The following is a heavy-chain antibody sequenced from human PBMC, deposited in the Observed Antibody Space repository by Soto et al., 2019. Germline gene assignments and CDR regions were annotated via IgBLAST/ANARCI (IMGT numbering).Heavy chain of an antibody. D-gene: IGHD2-15*01. CDR2: IRSKANSYAT. J-gene: IGHJ4*02. CDR1: GFTFSGSA. V-gene: IGHV3-73*01. CDR3: TSDESLGYCSGGSCDRFDY. Sequence: VQLVESGGGLVQPGGSLKLSCAASGFTFSGSAMHWVRQASGKGLEWVGRIRSKANSYATAYAASVKGRFTISRDDSKNTAYLQMNSLKTEDTAVYYCTSDESLGYCSGGSCDRFDYWGQGTLVTVSS.